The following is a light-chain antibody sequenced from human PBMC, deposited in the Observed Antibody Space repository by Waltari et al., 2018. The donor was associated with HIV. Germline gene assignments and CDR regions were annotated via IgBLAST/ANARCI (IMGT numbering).Light chain of an antibody. CDR1: SSDVGGYNY. CDR3: SSSRV. Sequence: QSALTQPPSASGSPGQSVTISCTGTSSDVGGYNYVSWYQQHPGKAPKLMIYEGSKRPPAVPDRFSGSKSGNTASLTVSGLQAEDEADYYCSSSRVFGGGTKLTVL. J-gene: IGLJ3*02. V-gene: IGLV2-8*01. CDR2: EGS.